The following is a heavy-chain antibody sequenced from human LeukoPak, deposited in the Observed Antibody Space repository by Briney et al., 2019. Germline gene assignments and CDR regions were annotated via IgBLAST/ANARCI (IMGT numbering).Heavy chain of an antibody. V-gene: IGHV3-30*03. D-gene: IGHD3-9*01. J-gene: IGHJ5*02. CDR3: ASNNVSGATGLGTHVLRYFDWLSPGGYNWFDP. CDR1: GFTFSSYG. Sequence: GRSLRLSCAASGFTFSSYGMHWVRQAPGKGLEWVAVISYDGSNKYYADSVKGRFTISRDNSENTLYLQMNSLRAEDTAVYYCASNNVSGATGLGTHVLRYFDWLSPGGYNWFDPWGQGTLVTVSP. CDR2: ISYDGSNK.